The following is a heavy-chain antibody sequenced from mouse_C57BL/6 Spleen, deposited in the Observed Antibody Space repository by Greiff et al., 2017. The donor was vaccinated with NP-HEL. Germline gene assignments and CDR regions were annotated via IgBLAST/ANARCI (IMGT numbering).Heavy chain of an antibody. V-gene: IGHV1-39*01. D-gene: IGHD3-2*02. CDR3: ASWETAQATLYAMDY. CDR2: INPNYGTT. Sequence: EVQLQQSGPELVKPGASVKISCKASGYSFTDYNMNWVKQSNGKSLEWIGVINPNYGTTSYNQKFKGKATLTVDQSSSTAYMQLNSLTSEDSAVYYCASWETAQATLYAMDYWGQGTSVTVSS. CDR1: GYSFTDYN. J-gene: IGHJ4*01.